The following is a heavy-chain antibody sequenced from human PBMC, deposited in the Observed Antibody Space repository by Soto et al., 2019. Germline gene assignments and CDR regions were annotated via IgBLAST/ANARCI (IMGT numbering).Heavy chain of an antibody. CDR2: ICYSGNA. CDR3: ARTYYDFWSGYWRWFDP. J-gene: IGHJ5*02. CDR1: GGSISSSDYY. D-gene: IGHD3-3*01. V-gene: IGHV4-39*07. Sequence: PSETLSLTCTVSGGSISSSDYYWGWIRQPPGKGLEWIGSICYSGNAYYNPSLKSRITISIDTSKNQFSLKLSSVTAADTAVYYCARTYYDFWSGYWRWFDPWGQGTRVTVSS.